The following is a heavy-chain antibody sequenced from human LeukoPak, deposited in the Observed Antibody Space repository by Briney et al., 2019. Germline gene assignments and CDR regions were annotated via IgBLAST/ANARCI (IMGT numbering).Heavy chain of an antibody. CDR1: GDSVSSNDAA. D-gene: IGHD3-10*01. CDR3: ARENTLVRGVINPLDY. J-gene: IGHJ4*02. CDR2: TLYRSKWSY. Sequence: SQTLSLTCAISGDSVSSNDAAWNWIRQSPSRGLEWLGRTLYRSKWSYDYAVSVRGRITIKPDTSKNQFSLQLSSVTPEDTAVYYCARENTLVRGVINPLDYWGQGTLVTVSP. V-gene: IGHV6-1*01.